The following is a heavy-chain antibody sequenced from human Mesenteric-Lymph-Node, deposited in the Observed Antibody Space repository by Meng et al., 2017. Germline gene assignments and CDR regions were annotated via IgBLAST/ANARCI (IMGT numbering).Heavy chain of an antibody. CDR2: IIPILGIA. D-gene: IGHD3-22*01. V-gene: IGHV1-69*10. CDR1: GGTFSSYA. J-gene: IGHJ4*02. Sequence: QVQQVQSGAEVKKPGSSVKVSCKASGGTFSSYAISWVRQAPGQGLEWMGGIIPILGIANYAQKFQGRVTITADKSTSTAYMELSSLRSEDTAVYYCATATYYYDSSGYNSQFDYWGQGTLVTVSS. CDR3: ATATYYYDSSGYNSQFDY.